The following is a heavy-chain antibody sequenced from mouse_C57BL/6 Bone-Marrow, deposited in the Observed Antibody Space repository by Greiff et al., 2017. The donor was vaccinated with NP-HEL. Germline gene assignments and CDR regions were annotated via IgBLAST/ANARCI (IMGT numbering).Heavy chain of an antibody. CDR2: IDPENGDT. D-gene: IGHD1-1*01. CDR3: TTLYYGSSLDY. J-gene: IGHJ2*01. V-gene: IGHV14-4*01. Sequence: EVQLQESGAELVRPGASVKLSCTASGFNIKDDYMHWVKQRPEQGLEWIGWIDPENGDTEYASKFQGKATITADTSSNTAYLQLSSLTSEDTAVYYCTTLYYGSSLDYWGQGTTLTVSS. CDR1: GFNIKDDY.